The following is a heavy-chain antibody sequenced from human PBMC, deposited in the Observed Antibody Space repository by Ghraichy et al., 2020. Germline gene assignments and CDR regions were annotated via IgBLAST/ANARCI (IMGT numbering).Heavy chain of an antibody. CDR1: GFTFDDYA. CDR2: ISWNSGSI. D-gene: IGHD3-22*01. Sequence: GGSLRLSCAASGFTFDDYAMHWVRQAPGKGLEWVSGISWNSGSIGYADSVKGRFTISRDNAKNSLYLQMNSLIAEDTALYYCAKDIGITTSAHFDYWGQGTLVTVSS. CDR3: AKDIGITTSAHFDY. V-gene: IGHV3-9*01. J-gene: IGHJ4*02.